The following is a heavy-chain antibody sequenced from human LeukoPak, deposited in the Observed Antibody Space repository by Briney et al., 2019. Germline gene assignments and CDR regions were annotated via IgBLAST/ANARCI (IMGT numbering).Heavy chain of an antibody. CDR1: GFTFSNYA. J-gene: IGHJ4*02. Sequence: PGGSLRLSCAASGFTFSNYAMSWVRQAPGKGLEWVSSIGSGGTTYYADSVKGRFTISRDNSKNTLFLQMNSLRAEDTAVYYCAKYFYDSSTHSFDYWGQGTLVTVSS. CDR3: AKYFYDSSTHSFDY. CDR2: IGSGGTT. V-gene: IGHV3-23*01. D-gene: IGHD3-22*01.